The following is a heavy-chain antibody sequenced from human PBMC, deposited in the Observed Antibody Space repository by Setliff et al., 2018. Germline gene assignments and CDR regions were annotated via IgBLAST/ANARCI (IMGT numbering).Heavy chain of an antibody. CDR2: IRAGSDNI. Sequence: GGSLRLSCAASASGLAFSSIWMNWDRQAPGKGLEWVSGIRAGSDNIAYADSVKGRFTISRDNAKNSLYLQLDSLRPDDTAFYYCARGHCTTISCFLDHWGQGIMVTVSS. D-gene: IGHD2-8*01. CDR1: ASGLAFSSI. CDR3: ARGHCTTISCFLDH. J-gene: IGHJ4*02. V-gene: IGHV3-9*01.